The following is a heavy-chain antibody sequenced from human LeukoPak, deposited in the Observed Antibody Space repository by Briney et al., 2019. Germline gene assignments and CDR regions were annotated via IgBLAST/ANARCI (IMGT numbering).Heavy chain of an antibody. CDR1: GGSISGYY. Sequence: SETLSLTCTVSGGSISGYYWSWFRQPAGQGLEWIGRIYTDGDTRYNPSLKSRVTMSFDTSKNQLSLKVRPVTAADTATYYCARAAGASGGQYFDYWGQGTLVTVSS. D-gene: IGHD2-15*01. V-gene: IGHV4-4*07. CDR3: ARAAGASGGQYFDY. J-gene: IGHJ4*02. CDR2: IYTDGDT.